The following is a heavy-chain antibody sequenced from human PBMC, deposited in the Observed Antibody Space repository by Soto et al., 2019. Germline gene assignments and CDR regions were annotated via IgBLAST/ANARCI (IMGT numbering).Heavy chain of an antibody. D-gene: IGHD3-10*01. Sequence: ASVQVSCKASGYTFTGYYMHWVRQAPGQGLEWMGWINPNSGGINYAQKFQGRVTMTRDTSISTAYMELSRLRSDDTAVYYCARPQYGSGSYRDWGQGTLVTVCS. CDR2: INPNSGGI. CDR1: GYTFTGYY. J-gene: IGHJ4*02. CDR3: ARPQYGSGSYRD. V-gene: IGHV1-2*02.